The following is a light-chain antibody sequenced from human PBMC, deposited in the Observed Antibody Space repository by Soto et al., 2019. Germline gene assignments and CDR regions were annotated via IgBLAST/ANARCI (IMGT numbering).Light chain of an antibody. V-gene: IGLV2-8*01. CDR1: SSDVGGYNY. Sequence: QSALTQPPSASGSPGQSVTISCSGTSSDVGGYNYVSWYQQHPGKAPKLIIYEVSKRPSGVPDRFSGSKSGTTASLTVSGLQAEDEADYYCSAYAGSHNYVVFGGGTKLTVL. CDR3: SAYAGSHNYVV. CDR2: EVS. J-gene: IGLJ2*01.